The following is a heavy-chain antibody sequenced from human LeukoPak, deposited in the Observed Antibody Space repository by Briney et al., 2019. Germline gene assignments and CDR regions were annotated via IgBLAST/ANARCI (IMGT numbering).Heavy chain of an antibody. V-gene: IGHV4-38-2*02. J-gene: IGHJ5*02. CDR2: IYQSGNT. CDR1: GHSIRSGYY. CDR3: ARVPGPNWFDP. Sequence: PSETLSLTCSVSGHSIRSGYYWGWIRQPPGKGLEWIGSIYQSGNTYYNESLKSRVTISVDTSKNQFSLKLTSVTAADTAVYYCARVPGPNWFDPWGQGTLVIVSS.